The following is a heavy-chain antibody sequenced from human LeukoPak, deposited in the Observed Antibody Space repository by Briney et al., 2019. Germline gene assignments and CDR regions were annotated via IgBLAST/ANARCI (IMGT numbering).Heavy chain of an antibody. CDR1: GGSMSSHY. CDR3: VRDAYYFGSGSPGGDYYYWFMDV. V-gene: IGHV4-59*11. CDR2: IYYGGTT. D-gene: IGHD3-10*01. J-gene: IGHJ6*03. Sequence: SETLSLTCTVSGGSMSSHYWGWIRQPPGKGLEWIGYIYYGGTTNYNSSFQSRVTISVDTPKNQFSLKLRSVTAADTAVYYCVRDAYYFGSGSPGGDYYYWFMDVWGKGTTVTIS.